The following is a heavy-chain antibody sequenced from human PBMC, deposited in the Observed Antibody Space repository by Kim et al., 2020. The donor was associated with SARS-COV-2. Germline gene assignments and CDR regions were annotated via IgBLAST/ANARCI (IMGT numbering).Heavy chain of an antibody. J-gene: IGHJ6*02. D-gene: IGHD6-6*01. V-gene: IGHV3-30-3*01. Sequence: GGSLRLSCAASGFTFSSYAMHWVRQAPGKGLEWVAVISYDGSNKYYADSVKGRFTISRDNSTSTLYLQMNSLRAEDTAVYYCARSIAGSYYYGMDVWGQGTTVTVSS. CDR1: GFTFSSYA. CDR3: ARSIAGSYYYGMDV. CDR2: ISYDGSNK.